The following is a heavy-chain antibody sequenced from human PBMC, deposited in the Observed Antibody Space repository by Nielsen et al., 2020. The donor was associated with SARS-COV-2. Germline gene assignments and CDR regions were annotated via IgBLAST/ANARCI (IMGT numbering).Heavy chain of an antibody. D-gene: IGHD3-10*01. J-gene: IGHJ3*01. Sequence: GGSLRLSCAASGFPLNIYAMAWVRRAPGRGLQWVTGVSSSGGSTYYTDSVKGRFSISRDNSKNTLFLLMHSLRVEDTAVYYCAKDGVVRGDALDLWGQGTMVTVSS. CDR1: GFPLNIYA. V-gene: IGHV3-23*01. CDR2: VSSSGGST. CDR3: AKDGVVRGDALDL.